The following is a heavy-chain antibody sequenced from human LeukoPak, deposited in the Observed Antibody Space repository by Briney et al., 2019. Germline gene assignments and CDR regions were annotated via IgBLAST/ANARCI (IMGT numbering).Heavy chain of an antibody. CDR1: GGSISSYY. CDR3: ARGSYCSGGSCYVFDY. D-gene: IGHD2-15*01. Sequence: PSETLSLTCTVSGGSISSYYWSWIRQPPGKGLEGIGYIYYSGSTNYNPSLRSRVTISVDTSKNQFSLKLSSVTAADTAVYYCARGSYCSGGSCYVFDYWGQGTLVTVSS. J-gene: IGHJ4*02. V-gene: IGHV4-59*01. CDR2: IYYSGST.